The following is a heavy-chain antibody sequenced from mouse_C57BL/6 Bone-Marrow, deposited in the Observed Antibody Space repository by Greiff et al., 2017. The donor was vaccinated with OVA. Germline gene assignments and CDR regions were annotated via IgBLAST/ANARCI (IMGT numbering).Heavy chain of an antibody. J-gene: IGHJ2*01. D-gene: IGHD2-1*01. V-gene: IGHV1-81*01. CDR1: GYTFTSYG. CDR2: IYPRSGNT. CDR3: ARIGYYGTFDY. Sequence: VQLQQSGAELARPGASVKLSCKASGYTFTSYGISWVNQRTGQGLEWIGEIYPRSGNTYYNEKFKGKATLTADKSSSTAYMVLRSLTSEDSAVYFCARIGYYGTFDYWGQGTTLTVSS.